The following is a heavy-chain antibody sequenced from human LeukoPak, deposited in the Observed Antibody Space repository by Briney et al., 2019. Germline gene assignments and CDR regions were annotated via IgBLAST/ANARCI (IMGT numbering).Heavy chain of an antibody. Sequence: SETLSLTCTVSGGSISSYYWSWIRQPAGQGLEWIGRIYTSGSTNYNHYPKSRVTMSVDTSKHQFSLKLSSVTAADTAVYYCARVAAAGSFFYYWGQGTLVTVSS. CDR1: GGSISSYY. CDR3: ARVAAAGSFFYY. CDR2: IYTSGST. D-gene: IGHD6-13*01. V-gene: IGHV4-4*07. J-gene: IGHJ4*02.